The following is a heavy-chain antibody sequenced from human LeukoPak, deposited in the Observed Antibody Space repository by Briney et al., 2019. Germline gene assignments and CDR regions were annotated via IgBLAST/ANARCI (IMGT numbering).Heavy chain of an antibody. Sequence: PGGSLRLSCAASGFTFKNFYMSWVRQAPGKGLEWVSGISNSGGRTFYADSVKGRFTISRDDSKNTLYPQMNSLRAEDTAVYYCCNSGSYWDAFDIWGQGTMVTVSS. V-gene: IGHV3-23*01. D-gene: IGHD1-26*01. CDR1: GFTFKNFY. CDR3: CNSGSYWDAFDI. CDR2: ISNSGGRT. J-gene: IGHJ3*02.